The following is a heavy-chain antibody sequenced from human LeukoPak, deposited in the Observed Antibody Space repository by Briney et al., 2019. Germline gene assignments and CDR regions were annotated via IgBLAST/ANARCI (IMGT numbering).Heavy chain of an antibody. J-gene: IGHJ4*02. CDR2: ISSSSSYI. CDR1: GFTFSSYA. V-gene: IGHV3-21*01. Sequence: PGGSLRLSCAASGFTFSSYAMSWARQAPGKGLEWVSSISSSSSYIYYADSVKGRFTISRDNAKNSLYLQMNSLRAEDTAVYYCARDLGEGYGIYDYWGQGTLVTVSS. CDR3: ARDLGEGYGIYDY. D-gene: IGHD5-18*01.